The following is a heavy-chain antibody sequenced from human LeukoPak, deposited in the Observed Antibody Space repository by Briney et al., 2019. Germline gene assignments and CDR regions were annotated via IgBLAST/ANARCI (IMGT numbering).Heavy chain of an antibody. V-gene: IGHV3-66*01. D-gene: IGHD3-10*01. J-gene: IGHJ5*02. CDR3: ATGDPGFA. CDR2: IYSGGST. Sequence: GGSLRLSCTASGFAVNSNYMRWVRQAPGKGLEWVSIIYSGGSTYYADSVKGRITISRDKSKNTVYLEMNSLRVEDTAVYYCATGDPGFAWGQGTLVTVSS. CDR1: GFAVNSNY.